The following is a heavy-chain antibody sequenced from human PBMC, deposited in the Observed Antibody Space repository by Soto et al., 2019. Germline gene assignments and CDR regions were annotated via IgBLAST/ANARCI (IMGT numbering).Heavy chain of an antibody. Sequence: SETLSLTCTVSGGSISSSSYYWGWIRQPPGKGLEWIGSIYYSGSTYYNPSPKSRVTISVDTSKNQFSLKLSSVTAADTAVYYCASLYGSGSYISYMDVWGKGTTVTVSS. J-gene: IGHJ6*03. D-gene: IGHD3-10*01. CDR2: IYYSGST. CDR1: GGSISSSSYY. V-gene: IGHV4-39*01. CDR3: ASLYGSGSYISYMDV.